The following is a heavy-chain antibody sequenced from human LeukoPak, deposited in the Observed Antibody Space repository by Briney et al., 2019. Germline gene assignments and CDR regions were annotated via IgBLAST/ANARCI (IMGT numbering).Heavy chain of an antibody. V-gene: IGHV3-23*01. J-gene: IGHJ5*02. CDR2: ISGSGGST. CDR1: GFTFSSYA. D-gene: IGHD6-19*01. Sequence: GGSLRLSCAASGFTFSSYAMSWVRQAPGKGLEWVSAISGSGGSTYYADSVKGRFTISRDNSKNTLYLQMNSLRAEDTAVYYCAKDWTEYSSGWYYSPHLNWFDPWGQGTLVTVSS. CDR3: AKDWTEYSSGWYYSPHLNWFDP.